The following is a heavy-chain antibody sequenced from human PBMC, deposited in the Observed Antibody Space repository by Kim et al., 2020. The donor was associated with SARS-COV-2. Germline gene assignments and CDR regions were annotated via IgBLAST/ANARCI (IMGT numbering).Heavy chain of an antibody. J-gene: IGHJ3*02. V-gene: IGHV1-3*01. D-gene: IGHD3-22*01. CDR3: AREVVYYYETDDAFDI. Sequence: KFQGRVTITRDTSASTAYMELSSLRSEDTAVYYCAREVVYYYETDDAFDIWGQGTMVTVSS.